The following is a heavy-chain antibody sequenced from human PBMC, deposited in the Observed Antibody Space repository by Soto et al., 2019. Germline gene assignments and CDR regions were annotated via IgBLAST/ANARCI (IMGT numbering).Heavy chain of an antibody. D-gene: IGHD1-7*01. CDR1: GFTFDNYY. CDR2: ISSNDGTT. V-gene: IGHV3-11*01. Sequence: QVQLVESGGGLVKPGGSLRLSCVASGFTFDNYYMSWIRQAPGKGLEWVSYISSNDGTTYYADSLKGRFTISRDNAKNSLYLQLNSVRAEDTAVDYCAREINYSRYPRVIDYWGQGTLVTVSS. CDR3: AREINYSRYPRVIDY. J-gene: IGHJ4*02.